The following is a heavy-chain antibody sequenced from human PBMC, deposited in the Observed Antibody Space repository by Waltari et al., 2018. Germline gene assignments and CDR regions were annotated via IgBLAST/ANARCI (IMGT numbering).Heavy chain of an antibody. CDR3: GGHSAQGSNGIGL. CDR1: GYSISSGYY. Sequence: QVQLQESGPGLVKLSETLSLTCAVSGYSISSGYYWGWIRQPPGKGLEWIGSIYHSGSPHLNPAPQSRGTLSVDTSKDPFFLEVGLVTGGDPGGDFRGGHSAQGSNGIGLWGQGTLVTVSS. CDR2: IYHSGSP. J-gene: IGHJ4*02. V-gene: IGHV4-38-2*01. D-gene: IGHD3-10*01.